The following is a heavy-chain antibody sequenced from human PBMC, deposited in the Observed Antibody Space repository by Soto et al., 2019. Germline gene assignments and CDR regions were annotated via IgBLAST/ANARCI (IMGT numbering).Heavy chain of an antibody. J-gene: IGHJ4*02. D-gene: IGHD2-21*02. CDR1: CGSISSHY. Sequence: PSETLSLTCTVSCGSISSHYWSSIRQPPGKGLEWIGYIYYSASTNYSPSLKSRVTISVDTSKNQFSLNLSSVTAADTAVYYCARHLPYCGGDCYSLDYWGQGTLVTVS. CDR2: IYYSAST. CDR3: ARHLPYCGGDCYSLDY. V-gene: IGHV4-59*08.